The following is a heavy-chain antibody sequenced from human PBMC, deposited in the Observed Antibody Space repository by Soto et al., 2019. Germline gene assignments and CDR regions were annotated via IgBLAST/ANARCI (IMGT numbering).Heavy chain of an antibody. J-gene: IGHJ4*02. CDR2: MNPNSGNT. CDR3: VRGGAIGGATDY. V-gene: IGHV1-8*01. CDR1: GYTFTSYD. Sequence: QVQLVQSGAEVKKPGASVKVSCKASGYTFTSYDINWVRQATGQGLEWMGWMNPNSGNTGYAQKFQGRVTLTRNSSISTAYRELSSLRSEDTAVYYCVRGGAIGGATDYWGQGTLVTVSS. D-gene: IGHD1-26*01.